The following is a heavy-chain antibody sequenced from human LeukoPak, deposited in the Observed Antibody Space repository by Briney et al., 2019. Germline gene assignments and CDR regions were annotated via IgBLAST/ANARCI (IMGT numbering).Heavy chain of an antibody. CDR2: ISSSGSTI. CDR1: GFTFSSYE. J-gene: IGHJ6*04. V-gene: IGHV3-48*03. Sequence: GGSLRLSCTASGFTFSSYEMNWVRQAPGKGLEWVSYISSSGSTIYYADSVKGRFTISRDNAKNSLYLQMNSLRAEDTAVYYCAELGITMIGGVWGKGTTVSISS. CDR3: AELGITMIGGV. D-gene: IGHD3-10*02.